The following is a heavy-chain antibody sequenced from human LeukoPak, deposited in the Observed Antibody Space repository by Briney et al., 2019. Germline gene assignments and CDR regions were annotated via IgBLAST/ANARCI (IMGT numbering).Heavy chain of an antibody. V-gene: IGHV3-7*01. CDR3: ARVGEHDAFDI. CDR1: GFTFSSYW. J-gene: IGHJ3*02. Sequence: GGSLRLSCAASGFTFSSYWMNWVRQAPGKGLEWVANIKQDGSEKYYVDSVKGRFTISRDNAKNSLYLQMNSLRAEDTAVYYCARVGEHDAFDIWGQGTMVTVSS. CDR2: IKQDGSEK. D-gene: IGHD2-21*01.